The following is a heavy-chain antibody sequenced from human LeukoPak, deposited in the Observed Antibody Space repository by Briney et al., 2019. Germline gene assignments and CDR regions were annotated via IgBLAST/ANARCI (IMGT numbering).Heavy chain of an antibody. CDR2: ISDSGNT. CDR3: ARHNTERKWLAPFDY. Sequence: PSETLSLTCTVSGGSLNNYCWSWIRQPPGKGLEWIGSISDSGNTNYNPSLKSRVTISVDTSKNQFSLKLSSVTAADTAVYSCARHNTERKWLAPFDYWGQGTLVTVSS. V-gene: IGHV4-59*08. J-gene: IGHJ4*02. D-gene: IGHD6-19*01. CDR1: GGSLNNYC.